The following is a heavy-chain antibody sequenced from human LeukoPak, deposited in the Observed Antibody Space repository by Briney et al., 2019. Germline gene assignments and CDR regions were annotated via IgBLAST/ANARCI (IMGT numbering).Heavy chain of an antibody. V-gene: IGHV3-21*01. D-gene: IGHD1-1*01. CDR1: GFTFSSYS. CDR2: ISSSSSYI. J-gene: IGHJ4*02. Sequence: PGGSLRLSCAASGFTFSSYSMNWVRQAPGKGLEWVSSISSSSSYIYYADSVKGRFTISRDNAKNSLYLQMNSLRAEDTAVYYCARDRGYENWYFDYWGQGTLVTVSS. CDR3: ARDRGYENWYFDY.